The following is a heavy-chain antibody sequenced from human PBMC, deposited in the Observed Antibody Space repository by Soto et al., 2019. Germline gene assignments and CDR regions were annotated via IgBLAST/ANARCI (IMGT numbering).Heavy chain of an antibody. Sequence: QVQLVQSGAEVKKPGASVKVSCKASGYTFTSYDINWVRQATGQGLEWMGWMNPNSGNTGYAQKFQGRVTMTRKNSISTAYLELSSLSSDDTAVYYCVRTNGDYDYWGQGTLVTVSS. CDR3: VRTNGDYDY. J-gene: IGHJ4*02. D-gene: IGHD4-17*01. CDR1: GYTFTSYD. V-gene: IGHV1-8*01. CDR2: MNPNSGNT.